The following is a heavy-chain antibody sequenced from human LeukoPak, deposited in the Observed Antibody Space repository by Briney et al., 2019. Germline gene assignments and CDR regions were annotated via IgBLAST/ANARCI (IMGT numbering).Heavy chain of an antibody. V-gene: IGHV1-8*03. CDR2: MNPNSGNT. CDR1: GYTFTSYD. D-gene: IGHD4/OR15-4a*01. J-gene: IGHJ5*02. CDR3: ARVLRYSGLWWANWFDP. Sequence: ASVKVSCKASGYTFTSYDINWVRQATGQGLEWMGWMNPNSGNTGYAQKFQGRVTITRNTSISTAYMELSSLRSEDTAVYYCARVLRYSGLWWANWFDPWGQGTLVTVSS.